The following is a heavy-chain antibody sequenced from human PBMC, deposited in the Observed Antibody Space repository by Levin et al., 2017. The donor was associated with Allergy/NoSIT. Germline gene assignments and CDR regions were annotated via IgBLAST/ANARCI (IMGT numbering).Heavy chain of an antibody. CDR2: IHHSGST. CDR1: GGSFSGYY. J-gene: IGHJ4*02. CDR3: ARGSHDYGDYEYAY. D-gene: IGHD4-17*01. V-gene: IGHV4-34*01. Sequence: PGGSLRLSCAVFGGSFSGYYWSWIRQPPGKGLEWIGEIHHSGSTNYNPSLKSRVTISVDTSKNQFSLKLSSVTAADTAVYYCARGSHDYGDYEYAYWGQGTLVTVSS.